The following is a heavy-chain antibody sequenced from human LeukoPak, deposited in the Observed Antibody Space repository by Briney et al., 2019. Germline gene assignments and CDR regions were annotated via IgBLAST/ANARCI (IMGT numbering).Heavy chain of an antibody. Sequence: ASVKVSCKASGYTFTSYGISWVRQATGQGLEWMGWMNPNSGNTGYAQKFQGRVTITRNTSISTAYMELSSLRSEDTAVYYCARGKRQQWLVLIYYFDYWGQGTLVTVSS. CDR1: GYTFTSYG. V-gene: IGHV1-8*03. CDR3: ARGKRQQWLVLIYYFDY. J-gene: IGHJ4*02. CDR2: MNPNSGNT. D-gene: IGHD6-19*01.